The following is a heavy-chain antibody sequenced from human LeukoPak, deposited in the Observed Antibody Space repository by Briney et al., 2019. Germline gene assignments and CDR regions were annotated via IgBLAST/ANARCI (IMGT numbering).Heavy chain of an antibody. J-gene: IGHJ6*02. CDR2: IRTKTEGETT. D-gene: IGHD1-26*01. CDR3: ATERNWELLRPYGMNI. Sequence: GGSLRLSCAASGFTFSSYWMNWVRQVPGKGLEWVGRIRTKTEGETTDYAAPVKGRFAILRDDSRTTLWLQMNSLKTEDSAVYYCATERNWELLRPYGMNIWGQGTTVTVSS. CDR1: GFTFSSYW. V-gene: IGHV3-15*01.